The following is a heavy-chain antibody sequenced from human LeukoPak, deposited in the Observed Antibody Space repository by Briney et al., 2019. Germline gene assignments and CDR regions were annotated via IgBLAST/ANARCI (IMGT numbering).Heavy chain of an antibody. CDR2: ISYDGSNK. J-gene: IGHJ4*02. Sequence: GGSLRLSCAASGFTFSSYGMHWVRQAPGKGLEWVAVISYDGSNKYYADSVKGRFTISRDNSKNTLYLQMSSLRAEDTAMYYCATQYGNPDYWGQGTLVTVSS. V-gene: IGHV3-30*03. CDR1: GFTFSSYG. D-gene: IGHD4-4*01. CDR3: ATQYGNPDY.